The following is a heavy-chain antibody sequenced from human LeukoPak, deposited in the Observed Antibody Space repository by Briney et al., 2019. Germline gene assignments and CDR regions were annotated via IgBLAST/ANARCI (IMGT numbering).Heavy chain of an antibody. V-gene: IGHV3-21*01. CDR1: GFTVSSNY. CDR3: AAVHYSSSWYILWFFHL. D-gene: IGHD6-13*01. J-gene: IGHJ2*01. CDR2: ISSGSSYS. Sequence: SGGSLRLSCAASGFTVSSNYMSWVRQAPGKGLEWVSSISSGSSYSYYADSVEGRFTISRDDAKNSLYLQMNSLTAEDTAVYYCAAVHYSSSWYILWFFHLWGRGTLVTVSS.